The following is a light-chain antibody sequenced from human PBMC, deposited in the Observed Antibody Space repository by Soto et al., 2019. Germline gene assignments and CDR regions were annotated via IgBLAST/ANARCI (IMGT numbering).Light chain of an antibody. Sequence: DIQMTQSPSSLSASFGDRVTLTCRASQSIDTYLNWYQQKPGTAPKLLMYAASTLHSGVPSRFSGSGSGTDFTLTISSLQREDFSTYCCQQSHSPPYTFGQGTKLEI. CDR1: QSIDTY. CDR2: AAS. CDR3: QQSHSPPYT. J-gene: IGKJ2*01. V-gene: IGKV1-39*01.